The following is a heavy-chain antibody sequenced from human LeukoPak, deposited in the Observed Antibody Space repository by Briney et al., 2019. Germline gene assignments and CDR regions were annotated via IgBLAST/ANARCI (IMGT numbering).Heavy chain of an antibody. V-gene: IGHV3-7*01. CDR3: ANESDYGDYVGY. CDR1: GFTFSSDW. Sequence: GGSLRLSCAASGFTFSSDWMSWVRQAPGKGLEWVANINEDGSERHYVDSVKGRFTISRDNAKNSLYLQMNSLRDEDTAVYYCANESDYGDYVGYWGQGTLVTVSS. J-gene: IGHJ4*02. D-gene: IGHD4-17*01. CDR2: INEDGSER.